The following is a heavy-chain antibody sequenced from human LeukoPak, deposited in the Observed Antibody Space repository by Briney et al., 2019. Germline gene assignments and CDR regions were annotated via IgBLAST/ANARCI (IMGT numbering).Heavy chain of an antibody. Sequence: PGASLRLSCAASGFTFGSYAMSWVRQAPGKGLEWVSAISGSGGSTYYADSVKGRFTISRDNSKNTLYLQMNSLRAEDTAVYYCARRGFYDTSGYLFDYWGQGTLVTVSS. D-gene: IGHD3-22*01. V-gene: IGHV3-23*01. CDR1: GFTFGSYA. CDR2: ISGSGGST. CDR3: ARRGFYDTSGYLFDY. J-gene: IGHJ4*02.